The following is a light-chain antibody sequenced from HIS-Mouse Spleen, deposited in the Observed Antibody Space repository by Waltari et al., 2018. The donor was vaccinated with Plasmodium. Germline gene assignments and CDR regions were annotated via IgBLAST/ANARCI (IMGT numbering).Light chain of an antibody. CDR1: AFPKKY. V-gene: IGLV3-10*01. CDR3: YSTDSSGNHRV. CDR2: EDS. J-gene: IGLJ3*02. Sequence: SYELTQPPSVSVSPGQTASITCSGDAFPKKYAYLYPQKSGQAPVLVIYEDSKRPSGIPERFSGSSSGTTATLTISGAQVEDEADYYCYSTDSSGNHRVFGGGTKLTVL.